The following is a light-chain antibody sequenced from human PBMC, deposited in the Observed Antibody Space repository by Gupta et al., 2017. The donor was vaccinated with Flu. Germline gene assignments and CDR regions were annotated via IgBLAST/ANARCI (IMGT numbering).Light chain of an antibody. CDR1: SSDVGGYNY. CDR3: SSYTSSSTLRV. J-gene: IGLJ1*01. Sequence: QSALTQPASVSGSPGPSTTISCTGTSSDVGGYNYVSWYQQHPGKAPKLMIYEVSNRPSGVSNRFSGSKSGNTASLTISGLQAEDEADYYCSSYTSSSTLRVFGTGTKVTVL. CDR2: EVS. V-gene: IGLV2-14*01.